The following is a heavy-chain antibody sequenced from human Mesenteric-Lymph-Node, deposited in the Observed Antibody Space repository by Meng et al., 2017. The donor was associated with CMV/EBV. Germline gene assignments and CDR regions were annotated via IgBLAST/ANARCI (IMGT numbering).Heavy chain of an antibody. CDR2: MNPNSGNT. CDR1: GYTFTSYD. V-gene: IGHV1-8*02. Sequence: APVKVSCKASGYTFTSYDINWVRQATGQGLEWMGWMNPNSGNTGYAQKFQGRVTMTRDTSTSTVYMELSSLRSEDTAVYYCARDCSSTSCYMNFDYWGQGTLVTVSS. D-gene: IGHD2-2*02. J-gene: IGHJ4*02. CDR3: ARDCSSTSCYMNFDY.